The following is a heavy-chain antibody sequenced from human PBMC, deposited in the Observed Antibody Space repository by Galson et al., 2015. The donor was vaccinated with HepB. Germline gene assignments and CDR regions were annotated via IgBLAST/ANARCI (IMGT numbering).Heavy chain of an antibody. D-gene: IGHD6-6*01. CDR2: IYYSGST. CDR3: ASEKTSATGRPSFIDY. J-gene: IGHJ4*02. CDR1: GGSISSSSYY. V-gene: IGHV4-39*01. Sequence: TLSLTCTVSGGSISSSSYYWGWIRQPPGKGLEWIGSIYYSGSTYYNPSLKSRVTISVDTSKNQFSLKLSSVTAADTAVYFCASEKTSATGRPSFIDYWGQGTLVTVSS.